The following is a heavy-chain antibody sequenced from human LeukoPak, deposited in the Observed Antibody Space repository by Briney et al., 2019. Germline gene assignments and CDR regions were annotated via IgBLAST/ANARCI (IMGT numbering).Heavy chain of an antibody. D-gene: IGHD5-12*01. Sequence: SETLSLTCAVYGGSFSGYYWSWIRQPPGKGLEWIGEINHSGSTNYNPSLKSRVTISVDTSKNQFSLKLSSVTAADTAAYYCARGKATTNAFDIWGQGTMVTVSS. CDR1: GGSFSGYY. J-gene: IGHJ3*02. CDR2: INHSGST. V-gene: IGHV4-34*01. CDR3: ARGKATTNAFDI.